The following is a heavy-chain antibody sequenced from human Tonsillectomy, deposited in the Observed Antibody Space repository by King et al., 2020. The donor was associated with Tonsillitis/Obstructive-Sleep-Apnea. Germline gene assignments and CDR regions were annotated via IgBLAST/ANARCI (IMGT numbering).Heavy chain of an antibody. CDR1: GFTFSAYG. V-gene: IGHV3-30*03. J-gene: IGHJ4*02. CDR2: ISFDGRNK. Sequence: VQLVESGGGVVQPGRSLRLSCGASGFTFSAYGMHWVRQAPGKGLEWVAAISFDGRNKNYADSVKGRFTISRDNSKNTLYLQMNSLRAEDTAVYYCARAYWGLDYFDYWGQGNMVTVSS. CDR3: ARAYWGLDYFDY. D-gene: IGHD7-27*01.